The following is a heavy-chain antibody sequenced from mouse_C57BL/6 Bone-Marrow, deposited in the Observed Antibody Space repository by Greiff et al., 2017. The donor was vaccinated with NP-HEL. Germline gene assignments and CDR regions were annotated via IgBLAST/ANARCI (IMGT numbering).Heavy chain of an antibody. D-gene: IGHD1-2*01. CDR1: GYSFTGYY. V-gene: IGHV1-42*01. Sequence: VQLQQSGPELVKPGASVKISCKASGYSFTGYYMNWVKQSPEKSLEWIGEINPSTGGTTYNQKFKAKATLTVDKSSSTAYMQLKSLTSEDSAVYYCAKKESTTARYWYFDVWGTGTTVTVSS. J-gene: IGHJ1*03. CDR3: AKKESTTARYWYFDV. CDR2: INPSTGGT.